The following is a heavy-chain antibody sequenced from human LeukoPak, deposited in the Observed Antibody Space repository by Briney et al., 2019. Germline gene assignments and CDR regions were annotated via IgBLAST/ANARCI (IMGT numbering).Heavy chain of an antibody. V-gene: IGHV3-74*01. CDR1: GFIFSSSW. Sequence: GGSLRLSCAASGFIFSSSWMHWVGQAPGKGLVWVSGISNDGSSTRYADSVKGRITISRDNAKKRLYLQMNSLRAEDTAVYYCASTSSGYSSDVFDIWGQGTLVAVSS. CDR2: ISNDGSST. D-gene: IGHD3-22*01. J-gene: IGHJ3*02. CDR3: ASTSSGYSSDVFDI.